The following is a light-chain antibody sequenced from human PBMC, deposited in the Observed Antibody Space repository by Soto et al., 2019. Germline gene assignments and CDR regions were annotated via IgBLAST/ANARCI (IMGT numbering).Light chain of an antibody. CDR1: QSIRSY. CDR3: QQCYSTPLT. V-gene: IGKV1-39*01. Sequence: EIDMTESQSSPTVSVADWDTITCRESQSIRSYITWYQQKPGKAPKPLIYAASSLQSGVPSRFSGSGSGTDFTLTISSLQPDDFATYYCQQCYSTPLTVGRGTKLDSK. CDR2: AAS. J-gene: IGKJ3*01.